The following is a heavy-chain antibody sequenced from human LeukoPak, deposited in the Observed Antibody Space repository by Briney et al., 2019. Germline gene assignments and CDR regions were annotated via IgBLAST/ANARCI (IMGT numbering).Heavy chain of an antibody. D-gene: IGHD3-10*01. V-gene: IGHV3-23*01. CDR3: AKEGSGYGNALDI. CDR2: ISGSGGYT. J-gene: IGHJ3*02. Sequence: GGSLRLSCAASGFTFSTYTMTWVRQAPGKGLEWVSGISGSGGYTYYADSVKGRFTISRDNSKNTLYLQMNSLRAEGTAVYYCAKEGSGYGNALDIWGQGTMVTVSS. CDR1: GFTFSTYT.